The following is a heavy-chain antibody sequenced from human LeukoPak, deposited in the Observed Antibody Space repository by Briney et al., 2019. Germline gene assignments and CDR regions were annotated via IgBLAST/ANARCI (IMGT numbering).Heavy chain of an antibody. V-gene: IGHV3-48*03. Sequence: GGSLRLSCAASGFTFSSYEMNWVRQAPGKGLEWVSYISSSGSTIYYADSVKGRFTISRDNAKNSLYLQMNSLRAEDTAVYYCAREGLLWFGELLHYFDYWGQGTLVTVSS. J-gene: IGHJ4*02. CDR3: AREGLLWFGELLHYFDY. CDR1: GFTFSSYE. CDR2: ISSSGSTI. D-gene: IGHD3-10*01.